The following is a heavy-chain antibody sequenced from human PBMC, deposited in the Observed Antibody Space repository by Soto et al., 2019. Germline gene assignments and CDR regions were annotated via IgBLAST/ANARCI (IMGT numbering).Heavy chain of an antibody. D-gene: IGHD3-3*01. CDR3: ARDEWRRATIFGELIINNWFDP. J-gene: IGHJ5*02. Sequence: PGGSLRLSCAASGFSFSSYAMHWVRQAPGKGLEWVALISNDASSRNYADSVKGRFTISRDNSKNTLHLQMNSLRAEDTAVYYCARDEWRRATIFGELIINNWFDPWGQGTLVTVSS. CDR1: GFSFSSYA. V-gene: IGHV3-30-3*01. CDR2: ISNDASSR.